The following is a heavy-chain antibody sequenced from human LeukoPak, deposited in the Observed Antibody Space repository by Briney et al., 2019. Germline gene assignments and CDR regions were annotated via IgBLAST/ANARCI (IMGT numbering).Heavy chain of an antibody. CDR2: ISAYNGNT. Sequence: ASVKVSCKASGYTFTSYGISWVRQGPGQGLEWVGWISAYNGNTNYAQKLQGRVTMTTDTSTSTAYMELRSLRSDDTAVYYCARGDYYDSSGYYRFDYWGQGTLVTVSS. CDR3: ARGDYYDSSGYYRFDY. D-gene: IGHD3-22*01. CDR1: GYTFTSYG. V-gene: IGHV1-18*01. J-gene: IGHJ4*02.